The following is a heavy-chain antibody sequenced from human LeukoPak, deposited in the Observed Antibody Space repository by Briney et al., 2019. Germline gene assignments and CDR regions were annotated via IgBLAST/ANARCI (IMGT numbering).Heavy chain of an antibody. D-gene: IGHD1-26*01. CDR2: ISGGGGNT. Sequence: GGSLRLSCAASKFAFSSYAMSWVRQAPGKGLEWVSAISGGGGNTYYADSVKGRFTISRDNSKNTLYLQMNSLRAEDTAVYYCGKNRYSGSLSPFDIWGQGTMVTASS. CDR1: KFAFSSYA. V-gene: IGHV3-23*01. CDR3: GKNRYSGSLSPFDI. J-gene: IGHJ3*02.